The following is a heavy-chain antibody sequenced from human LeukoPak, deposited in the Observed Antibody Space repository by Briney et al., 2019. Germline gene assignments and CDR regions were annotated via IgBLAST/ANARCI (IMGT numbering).Heavy chain of an antibody. CDR2: IYHSGST. D-gene: IGHD6-19*01. Sequence: NPSGTLSLTCAVSGGSISSSGWWSWVRQPPGKGLEWIGEIYHSGSTNYNPSLKSRLTISVDKSKNQFSLKLSSVTAADTVVYYCASLPTSAWKHSDFWGQGTLVTVSS. J-gene: IGHJ4*02. CDR1: GGSISSSGW. V-gene: IGHV4-4*02. CDR3: ASLPTSAWKHSDF.